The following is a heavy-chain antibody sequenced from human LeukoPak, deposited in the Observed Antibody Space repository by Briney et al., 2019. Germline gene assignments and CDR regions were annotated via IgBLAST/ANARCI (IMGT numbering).Heavy chain of an antibody. J-gene: IGHJ4*02. V-gene: IGHV4-34*01. CDR2: INHSGST. CDR3: ARGDKGSSGWNFDY. Sequence: SETLSLTCAVYGGSFSGYYWSWIRQPPGKGLEWIGEINHSGSTNYNPSLKSRVTISVDTSKNQFSLKLSSVTAADTAVYYCARGDKGSSGWNFDYWGQGTLVTVSS. D-gene: IGHD6-19*01. CDR1: GGSFSGYY.